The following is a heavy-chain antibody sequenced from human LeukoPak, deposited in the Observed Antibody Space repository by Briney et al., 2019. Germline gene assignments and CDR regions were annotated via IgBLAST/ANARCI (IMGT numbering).Heavy chain of an antibody. J-gene: IGHJ4*02. V-gene: IGHV1-2*02. D-gene: IGHD3-3*01. CDR3: ARNGEYDFWSGYPRLDY. CDR1: GYTFTGYY. CDR2: INPNSGGT. Sequence: ASVKVSCKASGYTFTGYYMHWVRQAPGQGLEWMGWINPNSGGTNYAQKFQGRVTMTRDTSISTAYMVLSRLRSDDTAVYYCARNGEYDFWSGYPRLDYWGQGTLVSFSS.